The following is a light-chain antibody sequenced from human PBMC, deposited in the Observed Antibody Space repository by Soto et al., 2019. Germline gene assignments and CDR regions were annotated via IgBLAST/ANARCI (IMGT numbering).Light chain of an antibody. Sequence: AIQLTQSPSSLSASVGDRVTITCRASQGINSALAWYQQKPGKAPKSLIYDASSLESGVPSRFSRSGSGTGFTLTISGLQPEDFATYYCQQFNDYLSFGQGTKLEIK. CDR3: QQFNDYLS. CDR2: DAS. V-gene: IGKV1D-13*01. J-gene: IGKJ2*03. CDR1: QGINSA.